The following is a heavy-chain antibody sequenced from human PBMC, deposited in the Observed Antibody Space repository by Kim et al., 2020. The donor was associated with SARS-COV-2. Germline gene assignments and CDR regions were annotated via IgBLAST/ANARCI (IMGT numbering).Heavy chain of an antibody. J-gene: IGHJ6*02. CDR2: ISGPGSDT. CDR3: SKGAGDFLRRFYYYYYGLEV. D-gene: IGHD3-3*01. V-gene: IGHV3-23*01. Sequence: GGSLRLSCAASGFSFSNHAMSWVRQAPGEGLEWVSAISGPGSDTHYAGSVKGRFTISRDNYKSTIYLQMNALRAEDTAVYYCSKGAGDFLRRFYYYYYGLEVWGQGTTVTVSS. CDR1: GFSFSNHA.